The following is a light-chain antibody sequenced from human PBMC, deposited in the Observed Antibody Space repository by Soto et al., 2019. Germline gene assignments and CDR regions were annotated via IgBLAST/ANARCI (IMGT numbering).Light chain of an antibody. CDR2: SDN. CDR3: ATWDDSLSGVV. Sequence: QSVLTQPPSASGTPGQRVTISCSGSSSNIGSDTVNWYQQFPETAPKLLIYSDNQRPSGVPDRFSGSKSGTSASLAISGLQSEDEADYYCATWDDSLSGVVFGGGTKLTVL. CDR1: SSNIGSDT. V-gene: IGLV1-44*01. J-gene: IGLJ2*01.